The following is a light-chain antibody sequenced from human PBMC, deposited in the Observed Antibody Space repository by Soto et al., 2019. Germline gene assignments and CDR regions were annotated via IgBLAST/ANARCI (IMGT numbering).Light chain of an antibody. V-gene: IGLV2-14*03. CDR1: SSDVGGSNY. CDR2: DVY. CDR3: SSHSSSGTLEV. J-gene: IGLJ2*01. Sequence: QSALTQPASVSGSPGQSITISCAGTSSDVGGSNYVSWYQQHPGKAPKLMIYDVYNRPSGISNRFSGSKSGNTASLTSSGHQAEDEADYYCSSHSSSGTLEVFGAGTKLTVL.